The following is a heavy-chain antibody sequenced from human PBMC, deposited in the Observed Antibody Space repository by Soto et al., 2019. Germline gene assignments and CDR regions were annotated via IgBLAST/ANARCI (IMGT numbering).Heavy chain of an antibody. CDR3: AREGAYCSGGSCYSAEYFQH. J-gene: IGHJ1*01. D-gene: IGHD2-15*01. CDR2: ISSSSSYI. Sequence: EVQLVESGGGLVKPGGSLRLSCAASGFTFSSYSMNWVRQAPGKGLEWVSSISSSSSYIYYADSVKGRFTISRDNAKKSLYLQMNSLRAEDTAVYYCAREGAYCSGGSCYSAEYFQHWGQGTLVTVSS. V-gene: IGHV3-21*01. CDR1: GFTFSSYS.